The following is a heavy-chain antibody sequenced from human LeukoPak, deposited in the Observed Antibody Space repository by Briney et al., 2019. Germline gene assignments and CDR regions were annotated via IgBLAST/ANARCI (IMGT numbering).Heavy chain of an antibody. CDR2: ISSSSSTI. D-gene: IGHD2-15*01. CDR3: AKDAFYFDY. V-gene: IGHV3-48*04. CDR1: GFPFSVYS. J-gene: IGHJ4*02. Sequence: GGSLRLSCAASGFPFSVYSMNWVRQAPGKGLEWVSYISSSSSTIYYADSVKGRFTISRDNAKNSLYLQMNSLRAEDTAVYYCAKDAFYFDYWGQGTLVTVSS.